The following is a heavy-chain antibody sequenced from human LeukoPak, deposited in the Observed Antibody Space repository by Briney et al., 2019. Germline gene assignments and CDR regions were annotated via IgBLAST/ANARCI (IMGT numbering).Heavy chain of an antibody. CDR3: AREDYYDSSGPLLRSENAFDI. CDR1: GYTFTSYA. V-gene: IGHV1-3*01. D-gene: IGHD3-22*01. CDR2: INAGNGNT. J-gene: IGHJ3*02. Sequence: ASVKVSCNASGYTFTSYAMHWVRQAPGQRLEWTGWINAGNGNTKYSQKFQGRVTITRDTSASRAYMELSSLRSEDTAVYYCAREDYYDSSGPLLRSENAFDIWGQGTMVTVSS.